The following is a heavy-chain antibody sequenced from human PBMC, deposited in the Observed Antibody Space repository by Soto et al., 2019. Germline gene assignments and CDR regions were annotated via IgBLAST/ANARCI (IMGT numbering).Heavy chain of an antibody. CDR2: INPNSGGT. J-gene: IGHJ4*02. CDR3: ARDLEMAPITLDY. D-gene: IGHD5-12*01. CDR1: GYTFTGYY. Sequence: ASVKVSCKASGYTFTGYYMHWVRQAPGQGLEWMGWINPNSGGTNYAQKFQGWVTMTRDTSISTAYMELSRLRSDDTAVYYCARDLEMAPITLDYWGQGTLVTLSS. V-gene: IGHV1-2*04.